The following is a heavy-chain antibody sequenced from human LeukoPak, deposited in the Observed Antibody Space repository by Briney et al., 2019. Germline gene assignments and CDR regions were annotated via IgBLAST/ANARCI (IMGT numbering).Heavy chain of an antibody. CDR3: ASDPSGGNYFDY. D-gene: IGHD2-15*01. V-gene: IGHV4-59*08. CDR1: GASISSYY. CDR2: IYYSGST. Sequence: SETLSLTCTVSGASISSYYWSWIRQPPGKGPEWIGYIYYSGSTNYNPSLKSRVTISVDTSKNQFSLKLSSVTAADTAVYYCASDPSGGNYFDYWGQGTLVTVSS. J-gene: IGHJ4*02.